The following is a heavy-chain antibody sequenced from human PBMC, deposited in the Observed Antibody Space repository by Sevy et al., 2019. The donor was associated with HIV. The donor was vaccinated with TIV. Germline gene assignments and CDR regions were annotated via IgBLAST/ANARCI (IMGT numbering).Heavy chain of an antibody. CDR1: GASITSYN. Sequence: SETLSLTCAVSGASITSYNWNWIRQSPGKGLEWIAYVYHSGTTSSNPSLKGRVSISLDTSRKQFSLTLYSVTAADTAIYYCARVRRRPPVVDSNWYFDVWGRGTLVTVSS. J-gene: IGHJ2*01. CDR2: VYHSGTT. CDR3: ARVRRRPPVVDSNWYFDV. D-gene: IGHD3-22*01. V-gene: IGHV4-59*12.